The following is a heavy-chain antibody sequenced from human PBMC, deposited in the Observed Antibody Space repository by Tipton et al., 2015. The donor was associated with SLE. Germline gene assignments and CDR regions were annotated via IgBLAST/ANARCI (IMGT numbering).Heavy chain of an antibody. CDR3: ARVLEHPVYYFDY. V-gene: IGHV4-59*11. CDR1: GGSFNTHY. J-gene: IGHJ4*02. Sequence: TLSLTCSASGGSFNTHYWSWIRQPPGKGLEWIGTLYYNGNTNYNPSLESRVTISVDTSKNQFSLKLTSVTAADTAVYYCARVLEHPVYYFDYWGQGTLVTVSS. D-gene: IGHD1/OR15-1a*01. CDR2: LYYNGNT.